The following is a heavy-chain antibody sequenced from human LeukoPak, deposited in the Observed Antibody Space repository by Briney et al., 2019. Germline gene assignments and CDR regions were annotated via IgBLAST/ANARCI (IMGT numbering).Heavy chain of an antibody. CDR2: IYPGDSDT. CDR3: AITMVAELDY. V-gene: IGHV5-51*01. J-gene: IGHJ4*02. CDR1: GYSFTSYW. D-gene: IGHD3-10*01. Sequence: GESLKISCKGSGYSFTSYWIGWVRQMPGKGLEWMGIIYPGDSDTRYSPSFQGQVTISADKSISTPYLPWSSLKASDTALYYCAITMVAELDYWGQGTLVTVSS.